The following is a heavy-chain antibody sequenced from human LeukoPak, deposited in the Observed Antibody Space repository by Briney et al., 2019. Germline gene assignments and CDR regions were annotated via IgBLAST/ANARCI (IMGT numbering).Heavy chain of an antibody. CDR1: GFTFDDYA. Sequence: PGGSLRLSCAASGFTFDDYAMHWVRLAPGKGLEWVSGISWNSGSIVYADSVKGRFTISRDNAKNSLYLQMSSLRAEDTALYYCAEAITYYYDSSGYGYYFDYWGQGTLVTVSS. CDR2: ISWNSGSI. D-gene: IGHD3-22*01. CDR3: AEAITYYYDSSGYGYYFDY. V-gene: IGHV3-9*01. J-gene: IGHJ4*02.